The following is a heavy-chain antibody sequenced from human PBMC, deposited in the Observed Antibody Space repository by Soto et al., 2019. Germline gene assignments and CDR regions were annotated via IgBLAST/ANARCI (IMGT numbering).Heavy chain of an antibody. D-gene: IGHD3-22*01. J-gene: IGHJ6*02. CDR1: GYTFTNY. V-gene: IGHV1-2*02. CDR3: AAMVITPLYYYYGVDV. Sequence: QAQLVQSGAEAKRPGTSVKVSCKVSGYTFTNYFHWIRQAPGQGLEWMGWINPNTGGTNYAQNFQGRVTMTRDTSISTAFMELSRLRSDDTALYYCAAMVITPLYYYYGVDVWGQGTTVTVSS. CDR2: INPNTGGT.